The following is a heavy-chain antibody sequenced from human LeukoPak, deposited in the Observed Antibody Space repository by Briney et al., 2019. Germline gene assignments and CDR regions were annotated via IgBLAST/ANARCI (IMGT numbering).Heavy chain of an antibody. D-gene: IGHD1-7*01. CDR1: GASISSYY. J-gene: IGHJ5*02. Sequence: SETLSLTCTVSGASISSYYWSWIRQPAGKALEWIGRIYVTGSTTYNPSLESRVTMSLDTSKNHFSLKLRSVTAADTAVYYCARDSGTTGEVKFDPWGQGTLVTVSS. CDR2: IYVTGST. CDR3: ARDSGTTGEVKFDP. V-gene: IGHV4-4*07.